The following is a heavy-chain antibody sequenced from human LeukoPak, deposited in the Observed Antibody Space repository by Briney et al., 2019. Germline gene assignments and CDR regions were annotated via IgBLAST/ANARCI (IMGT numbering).Heavy chain of an antibody. J-gene: IGHJ5*02. CDR3: ARDLDCSGGSCYSDNWFDP. CDR1: GGTFSSYA. CDR2: IIPIFGTT. D-gene: IGHD2-15*01. Sequence: SVKVSCKASGGTFSSYAISWVRQAPGQGLEWMGGIIPIFGTTNYAQKFQGRVTITADESTSTAYMELSSLRSEDTAVYYCARDLDCSGGSCYSDNWFDPWGQGTLVTVSS. V-gene: IGHV1-69*13.